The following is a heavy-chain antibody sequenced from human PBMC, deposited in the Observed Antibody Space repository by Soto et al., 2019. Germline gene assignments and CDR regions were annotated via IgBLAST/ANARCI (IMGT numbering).Heavy chain of an antibody. J-gene: IGHJ6*02. CDR2: ISGSGGST. D-gene: IGHD4-17*01. CDR1: GFTFSSYA. V-gene: IGHV3-23*01. CDR3: AKAAYGDYVVYYYGMDV. Sequence: QSGGSLRLSCAASGFTFSSYAMSWVRQAPGKGLEWVSAISGSGGSTYYADSVKGRFTISRDNSKNTLYLQMNSLRAEDTAVYYCAKAAYGDYVVYYYGMDVWGQGTTVTVSS.